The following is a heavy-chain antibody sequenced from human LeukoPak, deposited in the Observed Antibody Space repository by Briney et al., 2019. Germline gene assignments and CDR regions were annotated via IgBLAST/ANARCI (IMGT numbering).Heavy chain of an antibody. D-gene: IGHD1-26*01. Sequence: SETLSLTCAVSDASISGYYWSWIRQPPGKGLEWIGSIHFSGSTNYNPSLRSRVTISVDTSKNQLSLKLSSVTAADTAVYYCARDLGGIYFDYWGQGTLVTVSS. CDR3: ARDLGGIYFDY. CDR2: IHFSGST. J-gene: IGHJ4*02. V-gene: IGHV4-59*01. CDR1: DASISGYY.